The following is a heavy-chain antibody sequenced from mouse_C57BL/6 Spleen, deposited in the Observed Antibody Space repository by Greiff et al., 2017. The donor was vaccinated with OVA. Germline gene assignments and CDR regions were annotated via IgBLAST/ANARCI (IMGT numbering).Heavy chain of an antibody. D-gene: IGHD1-1*01. CDR3: IRERYYGSQSPFAY. Sequence: VQLQQSGAELVRPGASVTLSCKASGYTFTDYEMHWVKQTPVHGLEWIGAIDPETGGTAYNQKFKGKAILTADKSSSTAYMELRSLTSEDSAVYYCIRERYYGSQSPFAYWGQGTLVTVSA. J-gene: IGHJ3*01. V-gene: IGHV1-15*01. CDR2: IDPETGGT. CDR1: GYTFTDYE.